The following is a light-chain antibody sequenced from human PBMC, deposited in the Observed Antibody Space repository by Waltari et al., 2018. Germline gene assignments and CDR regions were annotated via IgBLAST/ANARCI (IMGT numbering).Light chain of an antibody. CDR2: EVT. J-gene: IGLJ2*01. V-gene: IGLV2-23*02. CDR1: SSDVRSYHF. CDR3: CSFASRIGV. Sequence: QSALTQPASVSGSPGQSITISCTGTSSDVRSYHFVSWYQQHPGKAPKLIISEVTKRPSGVSNRFSGSKSGNTASLTISGLQADDEADYYCCSFASRIGVFGGGTKVTVL.